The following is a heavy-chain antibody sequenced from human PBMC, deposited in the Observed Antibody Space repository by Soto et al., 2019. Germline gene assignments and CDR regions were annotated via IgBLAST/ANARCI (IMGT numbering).Heavy chain of an antibody. D-gene: IGHD2-2*01. Sequence: ASVKVSCKVSGYTLTELSMHWVRQAPGKGLEWMGGFDPEDGETIYAQKFQGRVTMTEDTSTDTAYMELSSLRSEDTAVYYCATVDCSSTSCLGGNRFDPWGQGTLVTVSS. CDR3: ATVDCSSTSCLGGNRFDP. CDR1: GYTLTELS. CDR2: FDPEDGET. V-gene: IGHV1-24*01. J-gene: IGHJ5*02.